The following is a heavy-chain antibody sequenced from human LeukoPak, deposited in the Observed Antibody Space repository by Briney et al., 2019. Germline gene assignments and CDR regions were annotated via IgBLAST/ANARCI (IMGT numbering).Heavy chain of an antibody. CDR1: GFTFSSYG. Sequence: GGSLRLSCAASGFTFSSYGMSWVRQAPGKGLEWVSAIGGRDGSTYYADSVMGRFTISRDNSKNTLYVQMNSLRAEDTAVYYCAKGHYYGSGSLDYWGRGTLVTVSS. J-gene: IGHJ4*02. CDR2: IGGRDGST. CDR3: AKGHYYGSGSLDY. D-gene: IGHD3-10*01. V-gene: IGHV3-23*01.